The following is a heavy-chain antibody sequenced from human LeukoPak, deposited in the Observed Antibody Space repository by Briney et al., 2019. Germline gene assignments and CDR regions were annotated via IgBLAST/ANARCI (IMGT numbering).Heavy chain of an antibody. V-gene: IGHV3-15*01. CDR3: LYFWSGSSLVDY. Sequence: GGSLRLSCAASGFTFSNAWMSWVRQARGKGLEWVGRIKSKTDGGTADYAAPVKGRFTISRDDSKNTLYLEMYSLKTEDTAMYYCLYFWSGSSLVDYWGQGTLVTVSS. J-gene: IGHJ4*02. CDR1: GFTFSNAW. D-gene: IGHD3-3*01. CDR2: IKSKTDGGTA.